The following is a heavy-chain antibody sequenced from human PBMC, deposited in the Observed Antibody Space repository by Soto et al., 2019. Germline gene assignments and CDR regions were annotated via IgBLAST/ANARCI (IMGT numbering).Heavy chain of an antibody. D-gene: IGHD2-2*01. CDR1: GGTFSSYA. V-gene: IGHV1-69*06. CDR3: ARDRYIVVVPASLDYYYYGMDV. CDR2: IIPIFGTA. J-gene: IGHJ6*02. Sequence: QVQLVQSGAEVKKPGSSVKVSCKASGGTFSSYAISWVRQAPGQGLEWMGGIIPIFGTANYAQKLQGRVTMTTDTSTSTAYMELRSLRSDDTAVYYCARDRYIVVVPASLDYYYYGMDVWGQGTTVTVSS.